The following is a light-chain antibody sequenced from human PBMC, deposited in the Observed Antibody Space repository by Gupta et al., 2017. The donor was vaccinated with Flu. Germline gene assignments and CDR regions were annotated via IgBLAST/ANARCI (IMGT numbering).Light chain of an antibody. CDR3: TSYTSSSTRGV. J-gene: IGLJ1*01. Sequence: QAALTPSASVCGSPGQPTTISCTGTSCDVGGYNYVSWYQQLPGTAPKLMIYEVSNRTAVVSTRFSGSKSGNTASLTISGLQAEDEAAYYCTSYTSSSTRGVFGTGTKLTVL. CDR1: SCDVGGYNY. V-gene: IGLV2-14*01. CDR2: EVS.